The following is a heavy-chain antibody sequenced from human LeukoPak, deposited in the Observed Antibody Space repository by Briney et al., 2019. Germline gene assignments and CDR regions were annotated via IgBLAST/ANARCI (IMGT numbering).Heavy chain of an antibody. D-gene: IGHD3-22*01. Sequence: PSETLSLTCTVSGDSISSGDYYWSWIRQPAGKGLEWIGRIYTSGSTNYNPSLKSRVTISVDTSKNQFSLKLSSVTAADTAVYYCARGPYCYDGSGAFDIWGQGTMVTVSS. V-gene: IGHV4-61*02. J-gene: IGHJ3*02. CDR1: GDSISSGDYY. CDR2: IYTSGST. CDR3: ARGPYCYDGSGAFDI.